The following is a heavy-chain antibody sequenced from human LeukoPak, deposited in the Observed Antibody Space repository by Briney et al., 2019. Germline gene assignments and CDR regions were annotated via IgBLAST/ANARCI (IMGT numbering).Heavy chain of an antibody. V-gene: IGHV3-74*01. CDR1: GFTFSSYW. Sequence: GGSLRLSCAASGFTFSSYWMHWVRQAPGKGLVWVSRINSDGSSTSYADSVKGRFTISKNSAKNPLYLQMNTLRVEDTAMYYCASLDTAKQPLANHWGQGTLVTVSS. CDR3: ASLDTAKQPLANH. J-gene: IGHJ5*02. D-gene: IGHD5-18*01. CDR2: INSDGSST.